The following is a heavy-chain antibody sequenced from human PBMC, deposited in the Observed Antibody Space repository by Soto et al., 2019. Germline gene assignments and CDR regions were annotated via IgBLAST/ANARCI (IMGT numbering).Heavy chain of an antibody. V-gene: IGHV1-58*02. CDR1: GFTFTSSA. CDR3: AAGTKQWFGEFDY. CDR2: IVVGSGNT. J-gene: IGHJ4*02. D-gene: IGHD3-10*01. Sequence: SVKVSCKASGFTFTSSAMQWVRQARGQRLEWIGWIVVGSGNTNYAQKFQERVTITRDMSTSTAYMELSSLRSEDTAVYYCAAGTKQWFGEFDYWGQGTLVTVSS.